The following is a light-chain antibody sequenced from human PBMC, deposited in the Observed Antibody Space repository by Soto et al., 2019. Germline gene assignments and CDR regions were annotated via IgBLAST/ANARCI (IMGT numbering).Light chain of an antibody. CDR1: QSISSY. J-gene: IGKJ2*01. Sequence: DIQMTQSPSSLSASVGDRVTITCRASQSISSYLNWYQQKPGKAPKLLIYAASSLQSGVPSRFSGSGSGTDFTLTIGSLQPEDFSTYYCQQSYRTPYTFGQGTKLEIK. CDR3: QQSYRTPYT. V-gene: IGKV1-39*01. CDR2: AAS.